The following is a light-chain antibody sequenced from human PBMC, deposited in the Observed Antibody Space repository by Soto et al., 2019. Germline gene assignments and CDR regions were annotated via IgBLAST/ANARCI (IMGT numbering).Light chain of an antibody. Sequence: QSALTQPASVSGSPGQSITISCTGTSSDFGNYNLVSWYQQHPGKVPKLILFEVNKRPSGVPDRFSGSKSGNTASLTISGLQAEDEADYYCCSYVGGYSYVFGIGTKLTVL. CDR3: CSYVGGYSYV. V-gene: IGLV2-23*02. J-gene: IGLJ1*01. CDR1: SSDFGNYNL. CDR2: EVN.